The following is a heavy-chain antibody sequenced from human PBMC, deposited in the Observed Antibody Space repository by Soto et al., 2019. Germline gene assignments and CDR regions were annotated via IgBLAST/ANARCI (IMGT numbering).Heavy chain of an antibody. V-gene: IGHV3-30*18. Sequence: GGSLRLSCAASGFTFSSYGMHWVRQAPGKGLEWVAVISYDGSNKYYADSVKGRFTISRDNSKNTLYLQMNRLRAEDTDVYYCAKWSSTSPTDAFDIWGQGTMVTVSS. CDR3: AKWSSTSPTDAFDI. D-gene: IGHD2-2*01. CDR2: ISYDGSNK. J-gene: IGHJ3*02. CDR1: GFTFSSYG.